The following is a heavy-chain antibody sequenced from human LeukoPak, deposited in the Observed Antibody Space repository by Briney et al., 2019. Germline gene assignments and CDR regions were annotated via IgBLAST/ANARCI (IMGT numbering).Heavy chain of an antibody. J-gene: IGHJ4*02. CDR1: GGSISSSGYY. Sequence: PSETLSLTCTVSGGSISSSGYYWGWIRQPPGKGLEWIGSIYYSGSTYYNPSLKSRVTISVDTSKNQFSLKLSSVTAADTAVYYCARRSDTAMGFDYWGQGTLVTVSS. CDR3: ARRSDTAMGFDY. V-gene: IGHV4-39*01. D-gene: IGHD5-18*01. CDR2: IYYSGST.